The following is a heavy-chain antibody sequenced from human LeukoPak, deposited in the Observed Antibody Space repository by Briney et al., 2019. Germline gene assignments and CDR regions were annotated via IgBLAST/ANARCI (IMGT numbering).Heavy chain of an antibody. Sequence: GGPRGPAGPASGFGSKSYAFHWVGKAPAKGRDGWPVLSMEGSNKYYADSVKGRFTISRDNSKNTVYLQMNSLRVEDTAVYYCARGTSQGYCGGGDCYGAFDIWGQGTMVTVSS. CDR2: LSMEGSNK. V-gene: IGHV3-30-3*01. CDR3: ARGTSQGYCGGGDCYGAFDI. D-gene: IGHD2-15*01. J-gene: IGHJ3*02. CDR1: GFGSKSYA.